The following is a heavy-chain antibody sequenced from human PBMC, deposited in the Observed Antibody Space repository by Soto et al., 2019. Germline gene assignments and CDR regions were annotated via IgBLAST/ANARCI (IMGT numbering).Heavy chain of an antibody. CDR2: IYHSGRT. CDR1: GGSISSGGYS. D-gene: IGHD4-17*01. V-gene: IGHV4-30-2*01. Sequence: QLQLQESGSGLVKPSQTLSLTCAVSGGSISSGGYSWSWIRQPPGKGLEWIGYIYHSGRTYYNPSLNGRVTIAVDRATNQSSLTLSAVTAADTAVYYCARVGASYGAPVAYYYGMDVWGQGTTVTVSS. J-gene: IGHJ6*02. CDR3: ARVGASYGAPVAYYYGMDV.